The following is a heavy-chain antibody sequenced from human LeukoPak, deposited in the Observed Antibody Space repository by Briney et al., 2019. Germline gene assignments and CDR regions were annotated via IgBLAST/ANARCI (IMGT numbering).Heavy chain of an antibody. Sequence: SETLSLTRTVSGGSISSYYWSWIRQPPGKGLEWIGYVYYSGSTNYNPSLKSRVTISVDTSKNQFSLKLSSVTAADTAVYYCARSVWAIAAAGTPFDYWGQGTLVTVSS. CDR1: GGSISSYY. CDR3: ARSVWAIAAAGTPFDY. CDR2: VYYSGST. D-gene: IGHD6-13*01. V-gene: IGHV4-59*08. J-gene: IGHJ4*02.